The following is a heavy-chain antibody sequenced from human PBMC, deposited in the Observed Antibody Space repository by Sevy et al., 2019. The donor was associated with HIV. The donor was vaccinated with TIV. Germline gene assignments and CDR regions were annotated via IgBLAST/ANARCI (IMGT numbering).Heavy chain of an antibody. CDR1: GYTFTSHA. V-gene: IGHV7-4-1*01. CDR2: INTNTGNP. J-gene: IGHJ3*02. Sequence: ASVKVSCKASGYTFTSHAMIWVRQAPGQGLEWMGWINTNTGNPTYGQGFTGRFVFSLDTSVSTAYLQICSLKAADTAVYYCARDGAATGSDAFDIWGSTFDIWGQGTMVTVSS. CDR3: ARDGAATGSDAFDIWGSTFDI. D-gene: IGHD6-13*01.